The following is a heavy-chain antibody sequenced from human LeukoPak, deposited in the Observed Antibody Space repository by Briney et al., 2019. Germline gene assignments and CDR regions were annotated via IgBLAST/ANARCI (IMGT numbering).Heavy chain of an antibody. V-gene: IGHV3-21*01. CDR1: GFTFSSYS. Sequence: GGALRLSCAASGFTFSSYSMNWVRQAPGKGLEWVSSISSSSSYIYYADSVKGRFTISRDNAKNSLYLQMNSLRAEDTAVYYCATDDSSGYDTFQHWGQGTLVTVSS. CDR3: ATDDSSGYDTFQH. CDR2: ISSSSSYI. J-gene: IGHJ1*01. D-gene: IGHD3-22*01.